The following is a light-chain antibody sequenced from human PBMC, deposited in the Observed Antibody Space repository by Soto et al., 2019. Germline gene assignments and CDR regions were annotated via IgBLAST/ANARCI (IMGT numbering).Light chain of an antibody. Sequence: EIVLTQSPGTLSLSPGERATLSCRASQSVSNSYLAWYQQKPGQAPRLLIYGASTRATGIPARFSGSGSGTEFTLTISSLQPDDFATYYCQQYNTYSTFGQGTRLEIK. V-gene: IGKV3-20*01. CDR1: QSVSNSY. CDR3: QQYNTYST. J-gene: IGKJ5*01. CDR2: GAS.